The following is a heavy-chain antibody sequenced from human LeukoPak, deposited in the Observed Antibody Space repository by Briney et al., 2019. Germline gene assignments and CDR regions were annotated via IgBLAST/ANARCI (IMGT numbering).Heavy chain of an antibody. CDR3: PRGSEWDLLGSCDR. D-gene: IGHD1-26*01. V-gene: IGHV3-48*04. CDR2: ISGSGSTK. J-gene: IGHJ5*02. Sequence: GGSLRLSCAASGFTFSRYTMNWVRQAPGKGLEWVSYISGSGSTKYYADSAKGRFTISRDNAKNSLYLQMNSLRAEDTAVYYCPRGSEWDLLGSCDRWGQGTLVTVSS. CDR1: GFTFSRYT.